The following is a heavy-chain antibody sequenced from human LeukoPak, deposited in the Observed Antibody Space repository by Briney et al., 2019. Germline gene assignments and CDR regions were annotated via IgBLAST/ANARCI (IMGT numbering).Heavy chain of an antibody. J-gene: IGHJ6*03. CDR1: GDSLSSSNYY. CDR2: IYTSGST. V-gene: IGHV4-61*02. CDR3: ARERGLWPAYDYCMDV. Sequence: SETLSLTCTVSGDSLSSSNYYWSWIRQPAGKGLEWIGRIYTSGSTDYNPSLKSRVTMSVDTSKNQFSLKLNSVTAADTAVYYCARERGLWPAYDYCMDVWGKGTMVTVSS. D-gene: IGHD3-16*01.